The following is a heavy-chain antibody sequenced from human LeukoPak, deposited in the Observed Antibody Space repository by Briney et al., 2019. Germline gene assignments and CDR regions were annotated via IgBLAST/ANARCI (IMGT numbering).Heavy chain of an antibody. D-gene: IGHD3-10*01. CDR1: GGSFSGYY. Sequence: PSETLSLTCAVYGGSFSGYYWSWIRQPPGKGLEWIGEINHSGSTNYNPSLKSRVTISVDTSKNQFSLKLSSVTAADTAVYYCARKWPTVRGVPRNWFDPWGQGTLVTVSS. J-gene: IGHJ5*02. CDR3: ARKWPTVRGVPRNWFDP. CDR2: INHSGST. V-gene: IGHV4-34*01.